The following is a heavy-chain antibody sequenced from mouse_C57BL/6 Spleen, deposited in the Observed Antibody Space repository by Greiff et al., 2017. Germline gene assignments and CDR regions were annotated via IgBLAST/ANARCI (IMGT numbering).Heavy chain of an antibody. CDR3: ARYGSSYDWYFDV. CDR2: ICPGSGST. D-gene: IGHD1-1*01. V-gene: IGHV1-55*01. CDR1: GYTFTSYW. Sequence: QVQLQQPGAELVKPGASVKMSCKASGYTFTSYWITWVKQRPGQGLEWIGDICPGSGSTNYNEKFKSKATLTVDTSSSTAYMQLSSLTSEDSAVYYCARYGSSYDWYFDVWGTGTTVTVSS. J-gene: IGHJ1*03.